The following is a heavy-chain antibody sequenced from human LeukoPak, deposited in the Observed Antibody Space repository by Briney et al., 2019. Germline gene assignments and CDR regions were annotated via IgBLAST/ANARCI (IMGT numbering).Heavy chain of an antibody. CDR2: TYYRSKWFN. CDR1: GDSVSSHTAA. J-gene: IGHJ2*01. CDR3: ARELSHWYFGL. V-gene: IGHV6-1*01. Sequence: SQTLSLTCAIPGDSVSSHTAAWNWIRLSPSRGLEWLGRTYYRSKWFNDYAVSVKSRITINPDTSKNQFSLHLNSMTPEDTAVYYCARELSHWYFGLWGRGTLVTVSA.